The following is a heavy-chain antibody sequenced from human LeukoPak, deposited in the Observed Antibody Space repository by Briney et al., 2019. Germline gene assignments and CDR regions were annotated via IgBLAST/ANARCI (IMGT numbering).Heavy chain of an antibody. Sequence: SQTLSLTCAISGDSVSSDSVAWNWIRQSPSRGLEWLGRAFYRSKWYNDYAVSVKSRITINADTSKNQFSLQLDSVTPEDTAVYYCARVKWEPHYYYYGMDVWGQGTTVTVSS. CDR1: GDSVSSDSVA. CDR2: AFYRSKWYN. V-gene: IGHV6-1*01. CDR3: ARVKWEPHYYYYGMDV. J-gene: IGHJ6*02. D-gene: IGHD1-26*01.